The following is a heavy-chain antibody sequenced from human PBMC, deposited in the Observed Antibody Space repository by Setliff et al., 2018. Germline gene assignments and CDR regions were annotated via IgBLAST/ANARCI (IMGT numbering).Heavy chain of an antibody. J-gene: IGHJ4*02. CDR3: ARTGTYRYFDH. D-gene: IGHD1-1*01. CDR2: IHYLGTT. V-gene: IGHV4-39*01. CDR1: GGSVNSGYDN. Sequence: TLSLTCTVSGGSVNSGYDNWSWLRQPAGKGLEWIGRIHYLGTTYSNASLASRLTMSVDTSKNQFSLRLTSVTAADTAVYYCARTGTYRYFDHWGQGTLVTVSS.